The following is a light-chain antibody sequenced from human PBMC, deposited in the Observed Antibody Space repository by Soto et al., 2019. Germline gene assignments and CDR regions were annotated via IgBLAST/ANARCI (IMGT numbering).Light chain of an antibody. V-gene: IGKV3D-15*01. Sequence: ELVMTQSPATLSVSPGERATLSCRASQRVSDNLAWYKQTSGQAPRLLIYGASIRATGIPARFSGSGSGTEFTLTISSLQSEDFAVYYCQQYNNWPLTFGGGTKVDIK. J-gene: IGKJ4*01. CDR3: QQYNNWPLT. CDR2: GAS. CDR1: QRVSDN.